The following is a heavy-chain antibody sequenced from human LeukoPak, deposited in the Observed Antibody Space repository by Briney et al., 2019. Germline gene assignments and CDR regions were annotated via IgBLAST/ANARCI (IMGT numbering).Heavy chain of an antibody. D-gene: IGHD3-3*01. Sequence: GGSLRLSCAASGFNFSSYWMHWVRQAPGKGLVWVSRINSDGSSTSYADSVKGRFTISRDNAKNTLYLQMNSLRAEDTAVYYCARAYYDFWSGYHPFDYWGQGTLVTVSS. CDR2: INSDGSST. J-gene: IGHJ4*02. CDR3: ARAYYDFWSGYHPFDY. V-gene: IGHV3-74*01. CDR1: GFNFSSYW.